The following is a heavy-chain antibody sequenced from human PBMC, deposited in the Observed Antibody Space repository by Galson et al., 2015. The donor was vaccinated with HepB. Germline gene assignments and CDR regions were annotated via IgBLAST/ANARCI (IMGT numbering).Heavy chain of an antibody. J-gene: IGHJ4*02. D-gene: IGHD3-16*01. CDR3: ARDWGVPIGPYFDY. CDR1: GFTFSDYY. V-gene: IGHV3-11*06. Sequence: SLRLSCAASGFTFSDYYMSWIRQAPGKGLEWVSYISSSSSYTNYADSVKGRFTISRDNAKNSLYLQMNSLRAEDTAVYYCARDWGVPIGPYFDYWGQGTLVTVSS. CDR2: ISSSSSYT.